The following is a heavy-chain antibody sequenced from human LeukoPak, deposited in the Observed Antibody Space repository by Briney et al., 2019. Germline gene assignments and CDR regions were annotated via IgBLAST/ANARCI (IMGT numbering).Heavy chain of an antibody. J-gene: IGHJ4*02. Sequence: GGSLRLSCVASGFTFSTYGINWVRQAPGKGLEWVSHIGSSSSTKYYADSVKGRFTISRDNAKNSLYLQMNSLKAEDTAVYYCAKATGYSSSRTYYFDYWGQGTLVTVSS. D-gene: IGHD6-13*01. CDR1: GFTFSTYG. V-gene: IGHV3-48*01. CDR2: IGSSSSTK. CDR3: AKATGYSSSRTYYFDY.